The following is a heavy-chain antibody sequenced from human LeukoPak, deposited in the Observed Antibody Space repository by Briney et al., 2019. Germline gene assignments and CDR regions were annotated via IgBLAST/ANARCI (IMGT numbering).Heavy chain of an antibody. CDR3: ASGYCSGGSCYSHYFDY. V-gene: IGHV3-66*01. Sequence: PGGSLGLSCAASGFTVSSNYMSWVRQAPGKGLEWVSVIYSGGSTYYADSVKGRFTISRDNSKNTLYLQMNSLRAEDTAVYYCASGYCSGGSCYSHYFDYWGQGTLVTVSS. D-gene: IGHD2-15*01. CDR2: IYSGGST. CDR1: GFTVSSNY. J-gene: IGHJ4*02.